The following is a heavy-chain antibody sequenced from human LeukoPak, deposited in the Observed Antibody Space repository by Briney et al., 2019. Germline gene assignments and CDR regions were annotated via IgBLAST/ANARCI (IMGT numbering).Heavy chain of an antibody. CDR3: AKASRLLHGSGSYPGYFDY. J-gene: IGHJ4*02. V-gene: IGHV3-23*01. CDR1: GFTFSSYA. D-gene: IGHD3-10*01. CDR2: ISGSGDST. Sequence: GGSLRLSCAASGFTFSSYAMSWVRQAPGKGLEWVSSISGSGDSTYYADSVKGRFTISRDNSKNTLYLQMNSLRAEDTAVYYCAKASRLLHGSGSYPGYFDYWGQGTLVTVSS.